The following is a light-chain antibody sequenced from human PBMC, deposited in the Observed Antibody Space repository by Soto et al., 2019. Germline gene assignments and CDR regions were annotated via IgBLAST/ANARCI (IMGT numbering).Light chain of an antibody. Sequence: DMVSRQSPCSLSLYPGERATLSCRASQSVISNLSWYQQRPGQAPRLLIHGASSRATGIPARFSGSGSGTEFTLTISSLQSEDFAVYYCQQYNNWPPWTFCQGTKVDIK. CDR1: QSVISN. CDR3: QQYNNWPPWT. CDR2: GAS. V-gene: IGKV3-15*01. J-gene: IGKJ1*01.